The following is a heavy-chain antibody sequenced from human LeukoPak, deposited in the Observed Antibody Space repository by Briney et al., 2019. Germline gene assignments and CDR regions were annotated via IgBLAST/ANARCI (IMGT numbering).Heavy chain of an antibody. CDR2: IIPIFGIA. CDR1: GGTFSSYA. CDR3: AYYDSSGYHFDY. Sequence: SVKVSCKASGGTFSSYAISWVRQAPGQGLEWMGRIIPIFGIANYAQKFQGRVTITAGKSTSTAYMELSSLRSEDTAVYYCAYYDSSGYHFDYWGQGTLVTVSS. J-gene: IGHJ4*02. V-gene: IGHV1-69*04. D-gene: IGHD3-22*01.